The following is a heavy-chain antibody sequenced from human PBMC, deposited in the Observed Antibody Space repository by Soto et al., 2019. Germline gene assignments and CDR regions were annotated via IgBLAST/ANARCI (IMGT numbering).Heavy chain of an antibody. J-gene: IGHJ5*02. CDR2: ISHDGSNK. D-gene: IGHD2-2*01. CDR3: AKDNCISTSCYRLYNWFDP. Sequence: QVQLVESGGGVVQPGRSLRLSCAASGFTFSSYGMHWVRQAPGKGLEWVAVISHDGSNKYYGDSVKGRFTISRVNSKNTLYLQMNSLRAEDTAVYYCAKDNCISTSCYRLYNWFDPWGQGTLVTVSS. V-gene: IGHV3-30*18. CDR1: GFTFSSYG.